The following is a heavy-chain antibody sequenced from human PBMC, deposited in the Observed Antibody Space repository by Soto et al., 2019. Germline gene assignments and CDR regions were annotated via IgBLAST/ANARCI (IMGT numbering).Heavy chain of an antibody. J-gene: IGHJ3*01. D-gene: IGHD3-16*01. CDR1: GDSISSGGYY. CDR3: PRGAWGYAFDV. Sequence: QVQLQQSGPGLVKPSQTLSLTCTVSGDSISSGGYYWTWVRQRPGKGLEWIGYIRYSESTYYNPSLKSRVIVAIGTSKNQFSLRLSSVTAADTAVYFCPRGAWGYAFDVWGQGTMVTVSS. V-gene: IGHV4-31*03. CDR2: IRYSEST.